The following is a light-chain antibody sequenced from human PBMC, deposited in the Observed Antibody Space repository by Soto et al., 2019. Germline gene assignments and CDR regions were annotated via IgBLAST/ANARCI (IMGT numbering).Light chain of an antibody. Sequence: EMVLTQSPGTLSLSPGERVTLSCRASQSVPSNYLAWYQQKPGQAPRVVVFGASTRATGIPDRFSGSGSGTDFALTISRLEPEDFAVFYCHQYGSSPLTFGGGTKVDIK. V-gene: IGKV3-20*01. CDR2: GAS. CDR3: HQYGSSPLT. J-gene: IGKJ4*01. CDR1: QSVPSNY.